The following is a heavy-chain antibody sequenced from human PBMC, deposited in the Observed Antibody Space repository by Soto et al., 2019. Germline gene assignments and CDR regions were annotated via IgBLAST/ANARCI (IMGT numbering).Heavy chain of an antibody. J-gene: IGHJ3*02. Sequence: ASVKVSCKASGYTFTGYYMHWVRQAPGQGLEWMGWINPNSGGTNYAQKFQGWVTMTRDTSISTAYMELSRLRSDDTAVYYCATGKGATTVVTPWGAFDIWGQGTMVTV. D-gene: IGHD4-17*01. CDR1: GYTFTGYY. CDR2: INPNSGGT. CDR3: ATGKGATTVVTPWGAFDI. V-gene: IGHV1-2*04.